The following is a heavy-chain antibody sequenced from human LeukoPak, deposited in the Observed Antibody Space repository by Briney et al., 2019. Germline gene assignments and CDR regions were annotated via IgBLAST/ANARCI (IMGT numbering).Heavy chain of an antibody. CDR2: FDPKTGAT. D-gene: IGHD3-10*01. V-gene: IGHV1-2*02. CDR3: AGYTVVRGLTLSAFDI. CDR1: GDTLTGYY. Sequence: ASVKVSCKASGDTLTGYYIHWVRQAPRQGLEWMGCFDPKTGATHYAQKFQGRVTMTRDTSIDTDFLELRSLISDDTALYYCAGYTVVRGLTLSAFDIWGQGTMVTVSS. J-gene: IGHJ3*02.